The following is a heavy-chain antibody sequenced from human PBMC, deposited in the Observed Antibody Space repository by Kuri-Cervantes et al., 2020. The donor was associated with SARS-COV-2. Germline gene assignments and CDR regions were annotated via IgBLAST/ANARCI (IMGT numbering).Heavy chain of an antibody. Sequence: SVKVSCKASGDTFSSYAITWVRQAPGQGLEWMGRIIPIFGTANYAQKSQGRVTIIADKSTSTAYVELSSLRSEDKAVYYCASRNCSSTSCREYFQHWGQGTLVTVSS. D-gene: IGHD2-2*01. CDR1: GDTFSSYA. J-gene: IGHJ1*01. CDR3: ASRNCSSTSCREYFQH. CDR2: IIPIFGTA. V-gene: IGHV1-69*06.